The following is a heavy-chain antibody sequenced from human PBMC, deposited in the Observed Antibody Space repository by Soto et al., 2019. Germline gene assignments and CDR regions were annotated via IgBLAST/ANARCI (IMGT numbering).Heavy chain of an antibody. CDR1: GYSFTSYW. CDR2: IYPGDSDT. J-gene: IGHJ6*02. D-gene: IGHD3-3*01. V-gene: IGHV5-51*01. Sequence: GESLKISCKGSGYSFTSYWIGWVRQMPGKGLEWMGIIYPGDSDTRYSPSFQGQVAISADKSISTAYLQWSSLKASDTAMYYCARHVVFGGTVTTNYYGMDVWGQGTTVTVSS. CDR3: ARHVVFGGTVTTNYYGMDV.